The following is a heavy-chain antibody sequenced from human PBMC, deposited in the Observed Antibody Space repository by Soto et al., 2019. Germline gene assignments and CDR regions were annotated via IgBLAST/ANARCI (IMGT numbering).Heavy chain of an antibody. D-gene: IGHD6-6*01. J-gene: IGHJ4*02. Sequence: EVQLLESGGGLVQPGESLRLSCAASGFTFSSYAMSWVRQAPGKGLEWVSVISGSDDSTYYADSVKGRFTISRDNSKNTLYRQMNSLRAEDTAVYYCAKRSSSSPFDYWGQGTLVTVSS. CDR3: AKRSSSSPFDY. CDR1: GFTFSSYA. V-gene: IGHV3-23*01. CDR2: ISGSDDST.